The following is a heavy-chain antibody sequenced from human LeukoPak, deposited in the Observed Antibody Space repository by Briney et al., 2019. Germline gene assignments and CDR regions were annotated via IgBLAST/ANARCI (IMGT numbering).Heavy chain of an antibody. Sequence: SQTLSLTCAISGDSVSSNSATWNWIRQSPSRGLEWLDRTYYRAGWYDDYAISVRSRVTINPDTSKNQFSLHLNSVIPEDTAVYYCARGITVAGSLTYYFDFWSQGTLVTVSS. D-gene: IGHD6-19*01. CDR2: TYYRAGWYD. CDR1: GDSVSSNSAT. J-gene: IGHJ4*02. CDR3: ARGITVAGSLTYYFDF. V-gene: IGHV6-1*01.